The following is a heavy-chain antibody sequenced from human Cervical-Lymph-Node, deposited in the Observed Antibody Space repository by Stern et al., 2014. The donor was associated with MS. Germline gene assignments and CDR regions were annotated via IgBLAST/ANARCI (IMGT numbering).Heavy chain of an antibody. CDR2: MTRTGLTI. CDR1: GFTFSDYY. J-gene: IGHJ4*02. D-gene: IGHD2/OR15-2a*01. V-gene: IGHV3-11*01. Sequence: VHLVESGGGLVKPGGSLRLSCAASGFTFSDYYMSWIRQAPGKGLEWISHMTRTGLTISYADSVKGRFTISRDNAKNSLDLQMNSLRAEDTAVYYCARAYFGPSFDYWGQGTLVTVSS. CDR3: ARAYFGPSFDY.